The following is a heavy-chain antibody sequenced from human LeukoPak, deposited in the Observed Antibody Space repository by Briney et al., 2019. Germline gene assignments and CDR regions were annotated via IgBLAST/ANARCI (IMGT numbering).Heavy chain of an antibody. CDR2: IYYSGTT. CDR1: GGSMSNYY. D-gene: IGHD3-22*01. J-gene: IGHJ4*02. CDR3: ARGQFYHDSTGYSD. V-gene: IGHV4-59*01. Sequence: SETLSLTCTVSGGSMSNYYWIWIRQPPGKGLEWIGYIYYSGTTSYNPSLKSRVTISVGTSKNQFSLKLNSVTAADAAVYYCARGQFYHDSTGYSDWGQGTLVTVSS.